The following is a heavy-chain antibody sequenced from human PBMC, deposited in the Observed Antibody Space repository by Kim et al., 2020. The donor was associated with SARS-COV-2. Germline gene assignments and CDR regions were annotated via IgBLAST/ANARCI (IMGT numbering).Heavy chain of an antibody. CDR1: GFTFGDYA. Sequence: GGSLRLSCTASGFTFGDYAMSWFRQAPGKGLEWVGFIRSKAYGGTTEYAASVKGRFTISRDDSKSIAYLQMNSLKTEDIAVYYCTRWRGVSWFVDYWGQGTLVTVSS. CDR2: IRSKAYGGTT. J-gene: IGHJ4*02. V-gene: IGHV3-49*03. D-gene: IGHD3-10*01. CDR3: TRWRGVSWFVDY.